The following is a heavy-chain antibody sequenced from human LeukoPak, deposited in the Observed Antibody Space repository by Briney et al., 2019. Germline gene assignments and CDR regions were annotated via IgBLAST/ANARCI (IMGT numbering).Heavy chain of an antibody. Sequence: SETLSLTCSVSGGSISSSNWWSWVRQPPGKGLEWIGYIYYTGSTNYNPSLKSRVTISVDTSKNQFSLKLSSVTAADTAVYYCARGMLGYCSSTSCHIGNWFDPWGQGTLVTVSS. D-gene: IGHD2-2*02. CDR1: GGSISSSNW. V-gene: IGHV4-4*02. CDR2: IYYTGST. J-gene: IGHJ5*02. CDR3: ARGMLGYCSSTSCHIGNWFDP.